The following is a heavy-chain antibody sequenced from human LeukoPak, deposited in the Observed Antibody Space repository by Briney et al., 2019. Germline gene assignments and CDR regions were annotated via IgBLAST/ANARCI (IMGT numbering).Heavy chain of an antibody. J-gene: IGHJ6*02. CDR3: AKDIMEQQLVLYYGMDV. CDR2: ISWNSGSI. D-gene: IGHD6-13*01. Sequence: GRSLRLSCAASGFTFDDYAMHWVRQAPGKGLEWVSGISWNSGSIGYADSVKGRFTISRDNAKNSLYLQMNSLRAEDTALYYCAKDIMEQQLVLYYGMDVWGQGTTVTVSS. CDR1: GFTFDDYA. V-gene: IGHV3-9*01.